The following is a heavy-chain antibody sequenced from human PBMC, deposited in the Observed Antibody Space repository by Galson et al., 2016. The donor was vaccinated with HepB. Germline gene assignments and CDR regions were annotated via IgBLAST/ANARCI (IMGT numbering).Heavy chain of an antibody. CDR3: AKDPQDWLERSFDY. J-gene: IGHJ4*02. Sequence: SLRLSCAASGFTFSSYAMSWVRQAPGKGLEWVSAISGNSGSTYYADSVKGRFTISRDNSKNTLYLQMSSLRAEDAAVYYCAKDPQDWLERSFDYWGQGTLVTISS. CDR2: ISGNSGST. CDR1: GFTFSSYA. D-gene: IGHD3-9*01. V-gene: IGHV3-23*01.